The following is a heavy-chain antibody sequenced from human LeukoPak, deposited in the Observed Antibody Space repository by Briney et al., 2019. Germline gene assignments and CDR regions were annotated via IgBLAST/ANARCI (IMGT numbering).Heavy chain of an antibody. CDR3: AREPEWLSDY. V-gene: IGHV4-59*11. CDR2: IYYSGTP. Sequence: SETLALTCTVSGDAIRAPNGRWIRQPPGKGLEWLASIYYSGTPTYNPSLKRRATISVDTSNNQFSLKVRSVTAADTAMYYCAREPEWLSDYWGQGAWSPSP. CDR1: GDAIRAPN. D-gene: IGHD3-3*01. J-gene: IGHJ4*02.